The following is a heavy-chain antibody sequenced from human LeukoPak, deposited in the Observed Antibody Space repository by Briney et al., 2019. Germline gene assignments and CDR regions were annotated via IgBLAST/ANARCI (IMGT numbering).Heavy chain of an antibody. CDR3: ARVWSDAFDI. CDR1: RGTFSSYA. V-gene: IGHV1-69*05. J-gene: IGHJ3*02. Sequence: SVKVSCKASRGTFSSYAISWVRQAPGQGLEWMGRIIPIFGTANYAQKFQGRVTITTDESTSTAYMELSSLRSEDTAVYYCARVWSDAFDIWGQGTMVTVSS. D-gene: IGHD3-10*01. CDR2: IIPIFGTA.